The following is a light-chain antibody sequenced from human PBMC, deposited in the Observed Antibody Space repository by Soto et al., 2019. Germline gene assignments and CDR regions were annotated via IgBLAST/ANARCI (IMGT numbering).Light chain of an antibody. V-gene: IGKV3-20*01. CDR1: QDVSSNY. Sequence: EIVLTQSPGTLSLSPGEGATLSCRASQDVSSNYLAWYQKKPGQAPMLLIYGATSRPSIIPDRISGSGSGTYFTLTISELEPEDFALYFCQQYGSSPFTFGPGTTVDIK. CDR2: GAT. J-gene: IGKJ3*01. CDR3: QQYGSSPFT.